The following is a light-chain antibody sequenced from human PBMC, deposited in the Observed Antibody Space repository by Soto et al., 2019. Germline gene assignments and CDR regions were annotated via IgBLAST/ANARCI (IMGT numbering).Light chain of an antibody. Sequence: EVVMTQSPATLYVSPGERATLFCRASQSVGSYLAWYQQKPGQAPRLLIYGASTRAAGISPRFSGGGSGTEFTLTISSLQSEDFAVYYCQQYNNWPRTFGQGTKVGIK. V-gene: IGKV3-15*01. CDR2: GAS. CDR1: QSVGSY. CDR3: QQYNNWPRT. J-gene: IGKJ1*01.